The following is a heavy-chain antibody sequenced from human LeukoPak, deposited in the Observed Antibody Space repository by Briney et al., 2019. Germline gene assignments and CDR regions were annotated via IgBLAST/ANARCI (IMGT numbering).Heavy chain of an antibody. Sequence: PSETLSLACNVSGGSITSYYWNWIRQPSGKGLEWIGYIYYSGSTKYNPSLKGRVTISADTSKNQFSLKLSSVTAADAAVYYCARIGSSWNFDFDYWGQGTLVTVSS. V-gene: IGHV4-59*01. CDR2: IYYSGST. CDR3: ARIGSSWNFDFDY. J-gene: IGHJ4*02. D-gene: IGHD6-13*01. CDR1: GGSITSYY.